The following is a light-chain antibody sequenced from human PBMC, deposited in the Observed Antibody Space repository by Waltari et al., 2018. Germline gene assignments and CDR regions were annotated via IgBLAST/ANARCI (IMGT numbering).Light chain of an antibody. V-gene: IGLV1-51*01. J-gene: IGLJ2*01. CDR1: SSNIGNNF. CDR3: GTWDSSLSAGV. Sequence: QSVLTQPPSVSAAPGQKVTISCSGSSSNIGNNFVSWYQQLPGTAPKLLIYDNDNRPSGIPDRFSGSKSGTSATLGITGLQTGDEADYYCGTWDSSLSAGVFGGGTKVTVL. CDR2: DND.